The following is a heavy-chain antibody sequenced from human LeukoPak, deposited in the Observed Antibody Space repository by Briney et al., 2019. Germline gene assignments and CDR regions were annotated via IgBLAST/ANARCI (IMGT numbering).Heavy chain of an antibody. CDR3: ANGWSPDY. CDR1: GFTFSSFW. V-gene: IGHV3-23*01. D-gene: IGHD2-15*01. J-gene: IGHJ4*02. CDR2: ISGSGGST. Sequence: GGSLRLSCAVSGFTFSSFWMHWVRQAPGKGLEWVSGISGSGGSTYYADSVKGRFTIFRDNSKNTLYLQMNSLRAEDTAVYHCANGWSPDYWGRGTLVTVSS.